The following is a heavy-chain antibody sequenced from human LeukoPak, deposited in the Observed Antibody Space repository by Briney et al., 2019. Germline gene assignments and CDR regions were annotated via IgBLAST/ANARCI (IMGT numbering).Heavy chain of an antibody. CDR2: ISSGSNYI. CDR1: GFIFDNYN. J-gene: IGHJ4*02. V-gene: IGHV3-21*01. D-gene: IGHD2-8*02. Sequence: GSLRLSCAASGFIFDNYNMNWGRQAPGKGLELGSSISSGSNYIFQADSVKGRFTISKDSARNSLSLQMNSLRADDTAVYYCARSAGGNYFDYWDQGTLVTVSS. CDR3: ARSAGGNYFDY.